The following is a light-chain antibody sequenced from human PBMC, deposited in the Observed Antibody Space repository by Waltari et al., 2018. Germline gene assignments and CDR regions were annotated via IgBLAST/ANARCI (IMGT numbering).Light chain of an antibody. CDR1: QSLLHSNGSKY. Sequence: DIVMTQSPLSLPVTPGEPASISSRSIQSLLHSNGSKYLDWYLQKPGQSPQLLIYLGSSRASGVPARFSGSGSGTDFTLKIRRVEAEDLGVYYCMQALQTPRTFGQGTKLDIK. J-gene: IGKJ2*01. V-gene: IGKV2-28*01. CDR3: MQALQTPRT. CDR2: LGS.